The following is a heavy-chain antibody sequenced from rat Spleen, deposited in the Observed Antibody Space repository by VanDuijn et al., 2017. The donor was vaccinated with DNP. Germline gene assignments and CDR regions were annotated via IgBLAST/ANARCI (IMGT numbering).Heavy chain of an antibody. V-gene: IGHV3-1*01. CDR1: GYSITTNY. CDR3: ARWTRYFDS. CDR2: ITYSGDT. D-gene: IGHD1-7*01. Sequence: EMRLQESGPGLVKPSQSLSLTCSVTGYSITTNYWGWIRKFPGNKMEWIGHITYSGDTFYNPSLKSRISITRDTSKNHFFLQLNSVTTEDTATYYCARWTRYFDSWGQGVLVTVSS. J-gene: IGHJ2*01.